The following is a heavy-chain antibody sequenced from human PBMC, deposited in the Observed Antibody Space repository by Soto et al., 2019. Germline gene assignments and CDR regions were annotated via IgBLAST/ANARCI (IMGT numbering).Heavy chain of an antibody. CDR1: GCSISSYY. Sequence: SEPLSLTCTVSGCSISSYYWSWIRQPPGKGLEWIGYIYYSGSTNYNPSLKSRVTISVDTSKNQFSLKLSSVTAADTAVYYCARASQLGALVDAFDIWGQGTMVTVSS. V-gene: IGHV4-59*01. D-gene: IGHD3-16*01. J-gene: IGHJ3*02. CDR2: IYYSGST. CDR3: ARASQLGALVDAFDI.